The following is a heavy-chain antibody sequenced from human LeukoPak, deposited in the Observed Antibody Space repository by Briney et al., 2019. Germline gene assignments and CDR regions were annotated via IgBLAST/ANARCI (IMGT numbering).Heavy chain of an antibody. CDR1: GFTFSSYW. D-gene: IGHD4-23*01. Sequence: AGSLRLSCAASGFTFSSYWMSWDRQAPGKGLEWVANINQDGSEKYYVDSVKGRFTISRDNAKNSLYLQMNSLRAEDTAVYYCARGLFYGGNALGAFDIWGQVTMVTVSS. V-gene: IGHV3-7*05. CDR2: INQDGSEK. J-gene: IGHJ3*02. CDR3: ARGLFYGGNALGAFDI.